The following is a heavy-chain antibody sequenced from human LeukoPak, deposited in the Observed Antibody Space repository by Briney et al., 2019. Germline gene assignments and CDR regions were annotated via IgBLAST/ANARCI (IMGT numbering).Heavy chain of an antibody. J-gene: IGHJ4*02. Sequence: GGSLRLSCAASGFTFSNYAMSWVRQAPGRGLEWISAISTDGGNTYYADSVEGRFTISRDKSKNTAHLQMNSLRAEDTAVYHCARQLGYCSDGSCYFDFWGQGTLVTVSS. CDR3: ARQLGYCSDGSCYFDF. CDR2: ISTDGGNT. V-gene: IGHV3-23*01. CDR1: GFTFSNYA. D-gene: IGHD2-15*01.